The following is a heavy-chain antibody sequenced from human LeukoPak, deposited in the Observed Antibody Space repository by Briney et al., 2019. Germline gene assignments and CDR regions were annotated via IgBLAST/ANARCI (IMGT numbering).Heavy chain of an antibody. CDR2: IYYSGCT. V-gene: IGHV4-39*01. CDR3: ARRGGMITFGGVIVPYYFDY. CDR1: GGSISSSSYY. Sequence: SGTLSLTCTVSGGSISSSSYYWGWIRQPPGKGLEWIGSIYYSGCTYYNPSLKSRVTISVDTSKNQFSLKLSSVTAADTAVYYCARRGGMITFGGVIVPYYFDYWGQGTLVTVSS. J-gene: IGHJ4*01. D-gene: IGHD3-16*02.